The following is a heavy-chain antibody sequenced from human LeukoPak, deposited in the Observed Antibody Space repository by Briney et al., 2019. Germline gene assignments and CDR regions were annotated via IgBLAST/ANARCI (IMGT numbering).Heavy chain of an antibody. D-gene: IGHD3-10*01. CDR1: GGSIGSYY. Sequence: SETLSLTCTVSGGSIGSYYWSWIRQPPGKGLEWIGYIYYSGSTNYNPSLKSRVTISVDTSKNQFSLKLSSVTAADTAVYYCARVRGSEPPYAFDIWGQGTMVTVSS. CDR3: ARVRGSEPPYAFDI. CDR2: IYYSGST. V-gene: IGHV4-59*01. J-gene: IGHJ3*02.